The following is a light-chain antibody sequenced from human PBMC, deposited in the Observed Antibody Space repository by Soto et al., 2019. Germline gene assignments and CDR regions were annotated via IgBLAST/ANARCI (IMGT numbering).Light chain of an antibody. CDR3: SSYTGSSTSL. J-gene: IGLJ2*01. CDR1: SSDVGAYHY. CDR2: DVT. Sequence: QSALTQPASVTGSPGQSITISCTGTSSDVGAYHYVSWYQQHPGKAPKLMIYDVTTRPSGVSNRFSGSKSGNTASLTISGLQAEDEADYYCSSYTGSSTSLFGGGTQLTVL. V-gene: IGLV2-14*01.